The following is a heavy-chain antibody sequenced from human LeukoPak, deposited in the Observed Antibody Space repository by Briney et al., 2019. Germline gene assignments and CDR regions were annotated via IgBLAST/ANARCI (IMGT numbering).Heavy chain of an antibody. D-gene: IGHD3-22*01. Sequence: SETLSLTCTISGGSVSDYYWSWIRQSPGKGLEWIGSIYYSGSTYYNPSLKSRVTISVDTSKNQFSLKLSSVTAADTAVYYCARQAYYYDSSGYYLFDPWGQGTLVTVSS. J-gene: IGHJ5*02. CDR3: ARQAYYYDSSGYYLFDP. CDR2: IYYSGST. CDR1: GGSVSDYY. V-gene: IGHV4-59*05.